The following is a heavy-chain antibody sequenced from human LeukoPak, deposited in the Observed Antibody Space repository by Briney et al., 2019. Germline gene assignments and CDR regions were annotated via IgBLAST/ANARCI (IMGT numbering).Heavy chain of an antibody. D-gene: IGHD3-10*01. V-gene: IGHV3-30*07. CDR3: AKGPDYYGSI. Sequence: GGSLRLSCAASGFTFTEYAMHWVRQAPGKGLEWVALISYDGSRTDYADSAKGRFTISRDNSNNTLHLQMNSLRAEDTAVYYCAKGPDYYGSIWGQGTLVTVSS. J-gene: IGHJ4*02. CDR1: GFTFTEYA. CDR2: ISYDGSRT.